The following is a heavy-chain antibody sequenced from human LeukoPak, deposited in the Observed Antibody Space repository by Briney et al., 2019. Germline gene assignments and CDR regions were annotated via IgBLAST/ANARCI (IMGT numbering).Heavy chain of an antibody. CDR3: TAQTVWDSSGY. D-gene: IGHD3-22*01. CDR1: GFTFGDYA. CDR2: IRSKAYGGTT. V-gene: IGHV3-49*03. J-gene: IGHJ4*02. Sequence: GESLRLSCTASGFTFGDYAMSWFRQAPGKGLEWVGFIRSKAYGGTTEYAASVKGRFTISRDDSKSIAYLQMNSLKTEDTAVYYCTAQTVWDSSGYWGQGTLVTVSS.